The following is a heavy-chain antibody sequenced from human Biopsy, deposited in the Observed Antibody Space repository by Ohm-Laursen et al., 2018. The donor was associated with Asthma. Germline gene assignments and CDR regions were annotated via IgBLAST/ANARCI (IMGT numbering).Heavy chain of an antibody. J-gene: IGHJ6*02. CDR1: GGTFSSYA. Sequence: SSVKVSCKASGGTFSSYATSWVRQAPGQGLEWMGGIIPIFGTANYAQKFQGRVTITADESTSTAYLELSSLRSEDTAVYYCARWGIQGVRFWGMDVWGQGTTVTVSS. D-gene: IGHD3-10*01. CDR3: ARWGIQGVRFWGMDV. CDR2: IIPIFGTA. V-gene: IGHV1-69*01.